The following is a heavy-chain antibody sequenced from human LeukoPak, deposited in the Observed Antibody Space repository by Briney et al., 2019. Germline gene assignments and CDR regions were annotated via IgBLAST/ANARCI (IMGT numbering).Heavy chain of an antibody. CDR1: GFTFSSYA. CDR2: ISGSGGST. Sequence: PGGSLRLSCAASGFTFSSYAMSWVRQAPGKGLEWVSAISGSGGSTYYADSVKGRFTISRDNSKNTLYLQMNSLGAGDTAIYYCAKETTTLSGWFGEFDYWGQGTLVTVSS. CDR3: AKETTTLSGWFGEFDY. D-gene: IGHD3-10*01. V-gene: IGHV3-23*01. J-gene: IGHJ4*02.